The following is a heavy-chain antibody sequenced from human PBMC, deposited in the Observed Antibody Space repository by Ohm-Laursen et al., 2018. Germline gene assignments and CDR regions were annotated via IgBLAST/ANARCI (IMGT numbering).Heavy chain of an antibody. CDR1: GFTFDDYA. J-gene: IGHJ5*02. CDR2: VTGSGRTT. V-gene: IGHV3-23*01. CDR3: AKGLSGGTGHGNWFDP. D-gene: IGHD3-10*01. Sequence: SLRLSCAASGFTFDDYAMHWVRQAPGKGLEWVSVVTGSGRTTYYRDSVKGRFTISRDNSKNTLYLQMNSLRVEDTAVYYCAKGLSGGTGHGNWFDPWGQGTLVSVSS.